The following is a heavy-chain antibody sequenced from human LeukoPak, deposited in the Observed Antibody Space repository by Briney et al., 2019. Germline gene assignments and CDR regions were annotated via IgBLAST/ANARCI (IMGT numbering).Heavy chain of an antibody. J-gene: IGHJ6*03. CDR3: ARLSGSYSPMDV. Sequence: ASVKVSCKASGGTFSSYAISWVRQAPGQGLEWMGGIIPIFGTANYAQKFQGRVTITADKSTSTAYMELSSLRSEDTAVYYCARLSGSYSPMDVWGKGTTVTVSS. D-gene: IGHD1-26*01. V-gene: IGHV1-69*06. CDR2: IIPIFGTA. CDR1: GGTFSSYA.